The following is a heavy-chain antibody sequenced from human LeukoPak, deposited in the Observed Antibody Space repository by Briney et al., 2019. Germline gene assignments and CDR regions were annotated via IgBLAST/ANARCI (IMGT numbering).Heavy chain of an antibody. Sequence: GASVTVSCKASGYTFTGYYMHWVRQAPGQGLEWMGWINPNSGGTNYAQKFQGRVTMTRDTSISTAYMELSRLRSDDTAVYYCAGYSGSYPYYFDYWGQGTLVTVSS. CDR2: INPNSGGT. CDR1: GYTFTGYY. J-gene: IGHJ4*02. V-gene: IGHV1-2*02. CDR3: AGYSGSYPYYFDY. D-gene: IGHD1-26*01.